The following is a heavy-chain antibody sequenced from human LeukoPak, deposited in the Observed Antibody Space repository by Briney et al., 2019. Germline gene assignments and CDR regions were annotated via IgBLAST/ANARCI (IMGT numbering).Heavy chain of an antibody. CDR2: MNPNSGNT. Sequence: EASVKVSCKASGYTFTSYDINWVRQATGQGLEWMGWMNPNSGNTGYAQKFQGRVTMTRNTSISTAYMELSSLRSEDTAVYYCARGLRGFGESPGYYYYYGMDVWGQGTTVTVSS. D-gene: IGHD3-10*01. CDR1: GYTFTSYD. J-gene: IGHJ6*02. V-gene: IGHV1-8*01. CDR3: ARGLRGFGESPGYYYYYGMDV.